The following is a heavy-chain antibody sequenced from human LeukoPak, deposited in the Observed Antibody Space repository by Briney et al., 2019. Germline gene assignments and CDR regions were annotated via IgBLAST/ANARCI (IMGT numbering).Heavy chain of an antibody. V-gene: IGHV1-46*01. Sequence: GASVKVSCKASGYTFTGYYMHWVRQAPGQGLEWMGIINPIGGSTIYAQKFQGRVTMTRDTSTSTVYMELSSLRSEDTAVYYCARALRMATIPGVNMNYFDYWGQGTLVTVSS. CDR3: ARALRMATIPGVNMNYFDY. J-gene: IGHJ4*02. CDR2: INPIGGST. D-gene: IGHD5-24*01. CDR1: GYTFTGYY.